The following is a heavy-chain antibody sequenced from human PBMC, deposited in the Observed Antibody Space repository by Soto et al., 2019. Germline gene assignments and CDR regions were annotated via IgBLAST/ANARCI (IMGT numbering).Heavy chain of an antibody. J-gene: IGHJ4*02. D-gene: IGHD5-12*01. CDR3: AREGSYSAYNFAHGIQLWSFDF. CDR2: IFSSGST. Sequence: PSKTLSVTCTVSGGSINTFYWSWVRQPAGKGLEWIGLIFSSGSTSFNPSLESRVAMSVYTSKNHFSLNLSSVTAADMSVYYCAREGSYSAYNFAHGIQLWSFDFWGQGALVTGSS. V-gene: IGHV4-4*07. CDR1: GGSINTFY.